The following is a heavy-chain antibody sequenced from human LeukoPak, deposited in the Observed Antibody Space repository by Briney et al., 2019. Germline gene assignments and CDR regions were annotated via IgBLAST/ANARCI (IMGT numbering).Heavy chain of an antibody. V-gene: IGHV1-2*02. CDR1: GYTFTGYY. D-gene: IGHD3-22*01. CDR3: ARGPGGRRGYYPLEDTYYYYYMDV. Sequence: ASVKASCKTSGYTFTGYYMHWVRQAPGQGLEWMGWINPNSGGTNYAQKLQGRVTMTTDTSTSTAYMELRSLRSDDTAVYYCARGPGGRRGYYPLEDTYYYYYMDVWGKGTTVTVSS. CDR2: INPNSGGT. J-gene: IGHJ6*03.